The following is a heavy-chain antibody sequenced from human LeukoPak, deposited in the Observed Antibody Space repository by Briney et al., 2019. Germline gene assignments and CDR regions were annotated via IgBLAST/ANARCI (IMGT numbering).Heavy chain of an antibody. D-gene: IGHD4-17*01. CDR1: GFTFSNYG. Sequence: PGGSLRLSCAASGFTFSNYGMHWVRQPPGKGLEWVAIISYDGSNQYYVDSVKGRFTISRDNSKNTVFLQMSSLRAEDTASHYCASLKNIIAPTTTTDTGDYTGDYWGQGALVTVSS. CDR3: ASLKNIIAPTTTTDTGDYTGDY. CDR2: ISYDGSNQ. V-gene: IGHV3-30*03. J-gene: IGHJ4*02.